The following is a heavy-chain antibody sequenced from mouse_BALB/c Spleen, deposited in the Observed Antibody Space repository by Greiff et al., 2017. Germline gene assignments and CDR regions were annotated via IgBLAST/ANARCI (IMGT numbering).Heavy chain of an antibody. CDR1: GFTFSSYG. J-gene: IGHJ3*01. CDR2: INSNGGST. V-gene: IGHV5-6-3*01. Sequence: EVQLVESGGGLVQPGGSLKLSCAASGFTFSSYGVSWVRQTPDKRLELVATINSNGGSTYYPDSVKGRFTISRDNAKNTLYLQMSSLKSEDTAMYYCARDNDYYGSSFAYWGQGTLVTVSA. D-gene: IGHD1-1*01. CDR3: ARDNDYYGSSFAY.